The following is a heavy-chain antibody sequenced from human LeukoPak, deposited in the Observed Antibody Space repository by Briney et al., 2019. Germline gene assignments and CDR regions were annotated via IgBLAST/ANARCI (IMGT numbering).Heavy chain of an antibody. Sequence: SETLSLTCTVSGGSISSYYWSWIRQPPGKGLEWIGYIYYSGSTNYNPSLKSRVTISVDTSKNQFSLKLSSVTAADTAVYYCARFLYSSSSRHFDYWGQGTLVTVSS. J-gene: IGHJ4*02. CDR2: IYYSGST. V-gene: IGHV4-59*08. D-gene: IGHD6-6*01. CDR1: GGSISSYY. CDR3: ARFLYSSSSRHFDY.